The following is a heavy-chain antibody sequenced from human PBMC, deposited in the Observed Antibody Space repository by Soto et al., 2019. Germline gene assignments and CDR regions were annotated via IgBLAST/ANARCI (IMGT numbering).Heavy chain of an antibody. Sequence: SETLSLTCAVSGVSINSSYWWRWVRQPPGKGLEWIGEFYHGGTINYNPSLKSRVTISIDKSKNQFSLKLTSVTAADTAVYYCARDKVIWGFDYWGPGTLVTVSS. D-gene: IGHD7-27*01. V-gene: IGHV4-4*02. CDR1: GVSINSSYW. CDR2: FYHGGTI. J-gene: IGHJ4*02. CDR3: ARDKVIWGFDY.